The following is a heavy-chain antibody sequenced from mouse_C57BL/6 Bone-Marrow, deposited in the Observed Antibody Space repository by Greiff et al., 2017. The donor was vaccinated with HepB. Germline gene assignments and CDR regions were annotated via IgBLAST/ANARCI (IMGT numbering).Heavy chain of an antibody. J-gene: IGHJ2*01. V-gene: IGHV1-80*01. CDR3: AFYYYGSSPFDY. Sequence: VQLQESGAELVKPGASVKISCKASGYAFSSYWMNWVKQRPGKGLEWIGQIYPGDGDTNYNGKFKGKATLTADKSSSTAYMQLSSLTSEDSAVYFCAFYYYGSSPFDYWGKGTTLTVSS. D-gene: IGHD1-1*01. CDR1: GYAFSSYW. CDR2: IYPGDGDT.